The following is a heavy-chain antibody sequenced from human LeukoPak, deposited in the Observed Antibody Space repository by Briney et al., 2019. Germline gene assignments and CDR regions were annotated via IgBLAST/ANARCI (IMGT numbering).Heavy chain of an antibody. CDR2: INHSGST. D-gene: IGHD3-10*01. CDR1: GGSFSGYY. CDR3: ARHYYGSGTDY. J-gene: IGHJ4*02. Sequence: PSETLSLTCAVYGGSFSGYYWSWIRQPPGKGLEWIGEINHSGSTNYNPSLKSRVTISVDTSKNQFSLKLSSVTAADTAVYYCARHYYGSGTDYWGQGTLVAVSS. V-gene: IGHV4-34*01.